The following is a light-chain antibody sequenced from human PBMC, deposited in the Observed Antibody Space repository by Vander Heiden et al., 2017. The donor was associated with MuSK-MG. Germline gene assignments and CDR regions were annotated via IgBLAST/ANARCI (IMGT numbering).Light chain of an antibody. CDR3: RRGKDWPST. J-gene: IGKJ2*01. V-gene: IGKV2-30*01. CDR1: QSLVYPDGNTH. Sequence: DVVVTQSPLSLPVTLGQPASISCRSSQSLVYPDGNTHLTWFQQSPGQSPRRLIYKGSKRDSGVPDRFSGSASGTDFTLEISMVDAEDVGVYYCRRGKDWPSTFGQGTRLEMK. CDR2: KGS.